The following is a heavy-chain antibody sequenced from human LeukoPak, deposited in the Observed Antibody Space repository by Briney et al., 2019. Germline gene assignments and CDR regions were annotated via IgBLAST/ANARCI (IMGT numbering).Heavy chain of an antibody. V-gene: IGHV3-30*18. J-gene: IGHJ4*02. Sequence: GGSLRLSCAASGFTFSSYGMHWVRQAPGKGLEWVAVISYDGSNKYYADSVKGRFTISRDNSKNTLYLQMNSLRAEDTAVYYCAKEEGRQYYDFWSGGRGYFDYWGQGTLVTVSS. CDR3: AKEEGRQYYDFWSGGRGYFDY. CDR2: ISYDGSNK. D-gene: IGHD3-3*01. CDR1: GFTFSSYG.